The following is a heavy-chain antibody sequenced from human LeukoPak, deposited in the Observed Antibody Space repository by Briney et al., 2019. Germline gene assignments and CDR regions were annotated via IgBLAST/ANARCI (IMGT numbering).Heavy chain of an antibody. V-gene: IGHV4-39*01. CDR3: ASDCCSNSCYGSDQ. J-gene: IGHJ4*02. CDR1: GGSISSSSYY. D-gene: IGHD2-2*01. Sequence: SQTLSLTCTVAGGSISSSSYYWGWIRQPPGKGLEWIGSIIHSGDTYYNPSLESRVTISVDTSKNQFSLKLSSVTAADTAVYYCASDCCSNSCYGSDQWGQGSLVTVSS. CDR2: IIHSGDT.